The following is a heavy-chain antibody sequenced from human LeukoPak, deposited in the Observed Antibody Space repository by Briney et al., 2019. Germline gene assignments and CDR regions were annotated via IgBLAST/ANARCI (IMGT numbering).Heavy chain of an antibody. CDR1: GYTFTSCY. J-gene: IGHJ3*02. Sequence: ASVKVSFKASGYTFTSCYMHWVRQAPGQGLEWMGIINPSGGSTSYAQKFQGRDTMTRDMSTSTVYMELSSLRSEDTAVSYCASDVGAAFDIWGQGTMVTVSS. CDR2: INPSGGST. CDR3: ASDVGAAFDI. V-gene: IGHV1-46*01. D-gene: IGHD1-26*01.